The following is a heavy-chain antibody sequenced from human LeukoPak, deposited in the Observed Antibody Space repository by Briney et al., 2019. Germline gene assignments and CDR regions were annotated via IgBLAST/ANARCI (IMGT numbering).Heavy chain of an antibody. V-gene: IGHV3-53*01. CDR1: GFTVNTNY. CDR2: VYSGGST. D-gene: IGHD3-10*01. CDR3: AREVFYGSGSYLHY. J-gene: IGHJ4*02. Sequence: GGSPRLSCAASGFTVNTNYMNWVRQAPGKGLEWVSVVYSGGSTYYADSVKGRFTISRDNSKNTLYLQMNSLRAEDTAVYYCAREVFYGSGSYLHYWGQGTLVTVSS.